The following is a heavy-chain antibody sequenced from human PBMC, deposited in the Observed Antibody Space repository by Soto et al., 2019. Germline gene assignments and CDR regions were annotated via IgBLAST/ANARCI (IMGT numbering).Heavy chain of an antibody. V-gene: IGHV1-18*04. Sequence: ASVKVSCKASGYTFTTYGINWVRQAPGQGLEWMGWVSPYNGDTSYAQRVQGRVTMTTDTSTTTAYLELRSLRSDDTAVYYCAREVGHMDVWGQGTTVTVSS. CDR3: AREVGHMDV. D-gene: IGHD2-2*01. CDR1: GYTFTTYG. J-gene: IGHJ6*02. CDR2: VSPYNGDT.